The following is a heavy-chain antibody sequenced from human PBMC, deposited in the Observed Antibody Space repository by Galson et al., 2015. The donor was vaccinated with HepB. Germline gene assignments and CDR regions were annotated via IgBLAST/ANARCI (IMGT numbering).Heavy chain of an antibody. CDR1: GFTFSSYA. CDR2: ISGSGGST. CDR3: AKDRDFLEWFDY. V-gene: IGHV3-23*01. D-gene: IGHD3-3*01. J-gene: IGHJ4*02. Sequence: SLRLSCAASGFTFSSYAMSWVRQAPGKGLEWVSAISGSGGSTYYADSVKGRFTISRDNSKNTLYLQMNSLRAEDTAVYYCAKDRDFLEWFDYWGQGTLVTVSS.